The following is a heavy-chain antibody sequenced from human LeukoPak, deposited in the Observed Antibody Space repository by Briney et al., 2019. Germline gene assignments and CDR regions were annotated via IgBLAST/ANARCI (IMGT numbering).Heavy chain of an antibody. CDR1: GASINTYY. J-gene: IGHJ4*02. D-gene: IGHD1-26*01. Sequence: SETLSLTCTVSGASINTYYWSRVRQPAGKGLEWIGRIFTSGSTNYNPSLKSRVTMSVDTSKNQFSLKLSSVTAADTAVYYCARDRDTGSSSNRYYFDYWGQGTLVTVSS. CDR3: ARDRDTGSSSNRYYFDY. CDR2: IFTSGST. V-gene: IGHV4-4*07.